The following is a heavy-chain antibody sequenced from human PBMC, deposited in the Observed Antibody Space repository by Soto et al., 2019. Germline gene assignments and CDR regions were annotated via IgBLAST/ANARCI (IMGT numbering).Heavy chain of an antibody. D-gene: IGHD3-22*01. CDR1: GYTFTGYY. V-gene: IGHV1-2*02. CDR2: INPNSGGT. CDR3: ASDYYDSSGYQN. Sequence: ASVKVSCKASGYTFTGYYMHWVRQAPGQGLERMGWINPNSGGTNYAQKFQGRVTMTRDTSISTAYMELSRLRSDDTAVYYCASDYYDSSGYQNWGQGTLVTVSS. J-gene: IGHJ4*02.